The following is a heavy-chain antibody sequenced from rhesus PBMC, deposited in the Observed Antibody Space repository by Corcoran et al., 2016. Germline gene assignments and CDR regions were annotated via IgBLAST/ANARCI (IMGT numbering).Heavy chain of an antibody. CDR2: ISGRGGNT. V-gene: IGHV4-173*01. J-gene: IGHJ4*01. Sequence: QLQLQESGPGLVKPSETLSLTCAVSGGSISSNYWSWIRQPPGKGLEWIGRISGRGGNTDYNPSLKSRVTISADTSKNQFSLNLRSVTAADTAVYYCARVGVITPFYWGQGVLVTVSS. CDR1: GGSISSNY. D-gene: IGHD3-28*01. CDR3: ARVGVITPFY.